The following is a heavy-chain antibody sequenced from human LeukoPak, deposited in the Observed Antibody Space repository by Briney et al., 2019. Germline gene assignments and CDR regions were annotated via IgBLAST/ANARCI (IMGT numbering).Heavy chain of an antibody. CDR1: GYTFTSHA. V-gene: IGHV7-4-1*02. D-gene: IGHD2-2*01. CDR2: SNTNTGNP. CDR3: AKQGPGHCGSTSCYGVDY. Sequence: ASVKVSCKASGYTFTSHAMNWVRQAPGQGLEWMGWSNTNTGNPTYAQGFTGRFVFSLDTSVSTAYLQISSLKAEDTAVYFCAKQGPGHCGSTSCYGVDYWGQGTLVTVSS. J-gene: IGHJ4*02.